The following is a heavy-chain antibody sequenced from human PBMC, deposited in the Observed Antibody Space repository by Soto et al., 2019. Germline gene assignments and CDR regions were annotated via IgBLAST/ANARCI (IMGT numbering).Heavy chain of an antibody. CDR2: IYYSGST. CDR3: ARTYYDILTGYRPGAFDI. CDR1: GGSISSGGYY. J-gene: IGHJ3*02. Sequence: QVQLQESGPGLVKPSQTLSLTCTVSGGSISSGGYYWSWIRQHPGKGLEWIGYIYYSGSTYYNPSLKIRVTISVDTSKNQFSLKLSSVTAADTAVYYCARTYYDILTGYRPGAFDIWGQGTMVTVSS. V-gene: IGHV4-31*03. D-gene: IGHD3-9*01.